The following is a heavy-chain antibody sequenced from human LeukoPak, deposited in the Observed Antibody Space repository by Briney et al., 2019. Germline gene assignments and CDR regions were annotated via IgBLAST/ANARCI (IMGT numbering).Heavy chain of an antibody. CDR3: ARDERAGSGWYFVY. Sequence: GGSLRLSCAASGFTFSSYSMNWVRQAPGKGLEWVSYISYSSSTIYYANSVKGRFTISRDNAKNSLYLQMNSLRDEDTVMYYCARDERAGSGWYFVYWGQGTLVTVSS. CDR1: GFTFSSYS. J-gene: IGHJ4*02. CDR2: ISYSSSTI. V-gene: IGHV3-48*02. D-gene: IGHD6-19*01.